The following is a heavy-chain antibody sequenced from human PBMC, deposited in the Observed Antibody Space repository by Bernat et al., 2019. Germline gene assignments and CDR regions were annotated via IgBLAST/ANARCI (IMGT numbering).Heavy chain of an antibody. D-gene: IGHD6-13*01. Sequence: EVQLVESGGDLVQPGGSLRLSCAASGFTFSNHWMHWVRQAPGKGLVWVSHINIDGSITSYADSVKGRFTISRDNAKNTLDLQMNRLRAEDTAVYYCTRSLATAVWGQGTLVTVSS. V-gene: IGHV3-74*01. CDR2: INIDGSIT. CDR3: TRSLATAV. CDR1: GFTFSNHW. J-gene: IGHJ4*02.